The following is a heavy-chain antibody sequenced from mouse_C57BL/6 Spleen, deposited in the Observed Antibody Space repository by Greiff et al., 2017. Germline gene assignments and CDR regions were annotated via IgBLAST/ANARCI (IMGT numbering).Heavy chain of an antibody. Sequence: EVKLQQSGPELVKPGASVKISCKASGYTFTDYYMNWVKQSHGKSLEWIGDINPNNGGTSYNQKFKGKATLTVDKSSSTAYMELRSLTSEDSAVYYCASSYYGSRYWYFDVWGTGTTVTVSS. CDR3: ASSYYGSRYWYFDV. V-gene: IGHV1-26*01. CDR1: GYTFTDYY. CDR2: INPNNGGT. J-gene: IGHJ1*03. D-gene: IGHD1-1*01.